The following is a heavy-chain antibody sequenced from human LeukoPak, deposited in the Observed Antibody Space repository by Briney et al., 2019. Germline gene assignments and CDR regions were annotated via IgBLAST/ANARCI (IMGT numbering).Heavy chain of an antibody. J-gene: IGHJ4*02. CDR1: GFTFSSYS. CDR3: ARDYRYAFDN. D-gene: IGHD5-12*01. CDR2: IGISSGNT. V-gene: IGHV3-48*04. Sequence: PGGSLRLSCAASGFTFSSYSMNWVRQAPGKGLEWISYIGISSGNTKYAESVKGRFTISGDNAKNSLYLQMNSLRVEDTAVYYCARDYRYAFDNWGQGILVSVSS.